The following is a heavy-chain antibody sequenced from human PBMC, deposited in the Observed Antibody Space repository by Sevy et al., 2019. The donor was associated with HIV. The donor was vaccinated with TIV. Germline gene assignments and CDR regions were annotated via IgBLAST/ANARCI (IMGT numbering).Heavy chain of an antibody. D-gene: IGHD2-15*01. CDR1: GDSVSSNSAA. CDR3: AREVVRSLSFSNNWFDP. V-gene: IGHV6-1*01. J-gene: IGHJ5*02. CDR2: TYYRSKWYN. Sequence: SQILSLTCAISGDSVSSNSAAWNWIRQSPSRGLEWLGRTYYRSKWYNDYAVSVKSRITINPDTSKNQFSLQLNSVTPEDTAVYYCAREVVRSLSFSNNWFDPWGQGTLVTVSS.